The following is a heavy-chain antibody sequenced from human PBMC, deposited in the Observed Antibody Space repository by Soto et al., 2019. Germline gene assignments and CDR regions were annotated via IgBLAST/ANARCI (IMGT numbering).Heavy chain of an antibody. CDR3: VRQGIGNLHGLVDV. J-gene: IGHJ6*02. CDR1: GGSIDGYN. CDR2: VYYNGGS. Sequence: QVQLQESGPGLVKPSETLSLTCTVSGGSIDGYNCAWIRQPPGKSLEWVGYVYYNGGSRYNPSLEXXVXXSMDTSKSQFSLQLRSVTAADPTVYYCVRQGIGNLHGLVDVWGRGTTVTVSS. D-gene: IGHD3-10*01. V-gene: IGHV4-59*08.